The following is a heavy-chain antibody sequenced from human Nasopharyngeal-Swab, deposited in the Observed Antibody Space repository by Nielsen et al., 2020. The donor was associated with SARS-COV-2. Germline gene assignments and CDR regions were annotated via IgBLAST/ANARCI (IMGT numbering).Heavy chain of an antibody. CDR1: GFTFSSYG. CDR3: AKDTYDSSGYFRIYYYYGMDV. D-gene: IGHD3-22*01. Sequence: GESLKISCAASGFTFSSYGMHWVRQAPGKGLEWVAVISYDGSNKYYADSVKGRFTISGDNSKNTLYLQMNSLRAEDTAVYYCAKDTYDSSGYFRIYYYYGMDVWGQGTTVTVS. V-gene: IGHV3-30*18. CDR2: ISYDGSNK. J-gene: IGHJ6*02.